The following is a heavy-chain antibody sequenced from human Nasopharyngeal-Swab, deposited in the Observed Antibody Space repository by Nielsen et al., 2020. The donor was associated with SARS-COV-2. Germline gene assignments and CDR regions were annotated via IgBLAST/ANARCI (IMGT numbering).Heavy chain of an antibody. CDR2: INPSGGST. CDR3: ARDQGREANYDFWSGYSRAVGAFDI. CDR1: GYTFTSHY. Sequence: ASVKVSCKASGYTFTSHYMHWVRQAPAQGLEWMGIINPSGGSTSYAQKFQGRVTMTRDTPTSTVYMEPSSLRSEDTAVYYCARDQGREANYDFWSGYSRAVGAFDIWGQGTMVTVSS. D-gene: IGHD3-3*01. J-gene: IGHJ3*02. V-gene: IGHV1-46*01.